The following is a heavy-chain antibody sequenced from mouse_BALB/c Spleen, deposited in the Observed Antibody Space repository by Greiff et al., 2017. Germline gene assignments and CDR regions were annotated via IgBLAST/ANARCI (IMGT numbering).Heavy chain of an antibody. D-gene: IGHD2-14*01. CDR1: GFTFTDYY. Sequence: EVKVVESGGGLVQPGGSLRLSCATSGFTFTDYYMSWVRQPPGKALEWLGFIRNKANGYTTEYSASVKGRFTISRDNSQSILYLQMNTLRAEDSATYYCARRYSYYFDYWGQGTTLTVSS. J-gene: IGHJ2*01. CDR2: IRNKANGYTT. CDR3: ARRYSYYFDY. V-gene: IGHV7-3*02.